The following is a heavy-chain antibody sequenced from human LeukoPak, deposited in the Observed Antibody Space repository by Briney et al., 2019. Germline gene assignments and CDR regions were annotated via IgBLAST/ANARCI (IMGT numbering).Heavy chain of an antibody. Sequence: PSETLSLTCAVYGGSFSGYYWSWIRQPPGKGLEWIGYIYYSGSTNYNPSLKSRVTISVDTSKNQFSLKLSSVTAADTAVYYCARREYSSGWYGWYFDLWGRGTLVTVSS. CDR3: ARREYSSGWYGWYFDL. CDR1: GGSFSGYY. CDR2: IYYSGST. V-gene: IGHV4-59*08. D-gene: IGHD6-19*01. J-gene: IGHJ2*01.